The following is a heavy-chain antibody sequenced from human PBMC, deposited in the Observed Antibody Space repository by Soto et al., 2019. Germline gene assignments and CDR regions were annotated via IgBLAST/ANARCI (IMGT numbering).Heavy chain of an antibody. D-gene: IGHD4-4*01. V-gene: IGHV3-15*07. CDR1: GFTFTYAW. CDR2: IKGKTDGGTT. J-gene: IGHJ6*02. CDR3: TTDDNSNSSYWYTMDV. Sequence: EVQLVESGGGLVKPGESLRLSCAASGFTFTYAWLNWVRQVPGKGLEWVGRIKGKTDGGTTDYAAPVKGRFTISRDDPKNTLYLQMTTLTTEDTAVYYCTTDDNSNSSYWYTMDVWGRGTTVTVSS.